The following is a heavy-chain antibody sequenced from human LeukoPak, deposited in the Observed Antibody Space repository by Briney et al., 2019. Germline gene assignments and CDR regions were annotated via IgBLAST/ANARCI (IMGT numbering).Heavy chain of an antibody. CDR1: GFTVSSNY. D-gene: IGHD1/OR15-1a*01. V-gene: IGHV3-53*01. CDR3: ASCLISTGTFWYFDL. CDR2: IYSGGST. J-gene: IGHJ2*01. Sequence: GGSLRLSCAASGFTVSSNYMSWVRQAPGKGLEWVSVIYSGGSTYYADSVKGRFTISRDNSKNTLYLQMNSLRAEDTAVYYCASCLISTGTFWYFDLWGRGTLVTVSS.